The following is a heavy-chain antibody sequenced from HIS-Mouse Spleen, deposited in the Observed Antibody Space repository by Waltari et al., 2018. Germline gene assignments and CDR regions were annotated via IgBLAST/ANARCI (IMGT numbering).Heavy chain of an antibody. V-gene: IGHV4-38-2*02. D-gene: IGHD3-3*01. Sequence: QVQLQESGPGLVKPSETLSLTCTVSGYSISSGYYWGWCRQPPGKGLEWIGSIYHSGSTYYNPSLKSRVTISVDTSKNQFSLKLSSVTAADTAVYYCARERVGYDFWSGYFDYWGQGTLVTVSS. CDR2: IYHSGST. CDR3: ARERVGYDFWSGYFDY. J-gene: IGHJ4*02. CDR1: GYSISSGYY.